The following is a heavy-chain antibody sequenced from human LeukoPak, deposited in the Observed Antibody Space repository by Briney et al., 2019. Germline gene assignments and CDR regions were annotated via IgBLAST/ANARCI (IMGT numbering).Heavy chain of an antibody. J-gene: IGHJ4*02. D-gene: IGHD1-26*01. CDR1: GYTFTSYD. CDR2: MNPNSGNT. Sequence: ASVTVSCKASGYTFTSYDFNWVRQATGQRPEWMGWMNPNSGNTGYAQKFQGRVTMTRNTSISTAYMELSSLRSEDTAVYYCARGRELLLDYWGQGTLVTVSS. V-gene: IGHV1-8*01. CDR3: ARGRELLLDY.